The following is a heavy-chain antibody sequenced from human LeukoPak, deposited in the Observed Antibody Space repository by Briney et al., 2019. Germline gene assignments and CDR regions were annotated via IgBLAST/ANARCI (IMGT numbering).Heavy chain of an antibody. J-gene: IGHJ4*02. Sequence: GRSLRLSCAASGVTLSNYAMHWVRRPPGRGLEWVAVISFDGTNKYYGDSVEGRFSVSRDNSKNTLYLQMNSLRPDDTTMYYCATDYGDYEPIDYWGQGTLVTVSS. CDR1: GVTLSNYA. CDR3: ATDYGDYEPIDY. V-gene: IGHV3-30*04. D-gene: IGHD4-17*01. CDR2: ISFDGTNK.